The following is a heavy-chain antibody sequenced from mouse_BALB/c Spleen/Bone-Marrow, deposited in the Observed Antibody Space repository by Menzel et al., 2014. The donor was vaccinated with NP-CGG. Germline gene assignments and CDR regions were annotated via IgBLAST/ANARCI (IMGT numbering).Heavy chain of an antibody. CDR2: IYPGNSDT. CDR3: TGYVRRYYYAMDY. Sequence: EVQRVESGTVLARPGASVKMSCKASGYTFTSYWMHWVKQRPGQGLEWIGAIYPGNSDTSYNQKFKGKAKLTAVTSTSTAYMELSSLTNEDSAVYYCTGYVRRYYYAMDYWGQGTPVTVSS. V-gene: IGHV1-5*01. CDR1: GYTFTSYW. D-gene: IGHD2-14*01. J-gene: IGHJ4*01.